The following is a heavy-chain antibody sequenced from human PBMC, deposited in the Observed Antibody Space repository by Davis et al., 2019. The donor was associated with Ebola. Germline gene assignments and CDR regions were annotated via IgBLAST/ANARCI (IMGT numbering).Heavy chain of an antibody. CDR1: AGTFSSYA. Sequence: SAKVSCKASAGTFSSYAISWARQAPGQGFEWTAGIIPIFGTANYAQKFQGRVTITADESTSTAYMELSSLRSEDTAVYYCARGFPSYGDYYFDYWGQGTLVTVSS. D-gene: IGHD4-17*01. CDR2: IIPIFGTA. J-gene: IGHJ4*02. V-gene: IGHV1-69*13. CDR3: ARGFPSYGDYYFDY.